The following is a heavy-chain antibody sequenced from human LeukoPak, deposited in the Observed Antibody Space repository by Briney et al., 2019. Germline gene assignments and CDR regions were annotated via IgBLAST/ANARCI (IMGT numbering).Heavy chain of an antibody. Sequence: SQTLSLTCTVSGGTVNSGTYYWSWIRQHPGKGLEWIGYIYYSGSTYYNPSLKSRVSISVDTSKNQFSLKLSSVTAADTAVYYCARGTYDSSGYYSPDWFDPWGQGTLVTVSS. CDR3: ARGTYDSSGYYSPDWFDP. D-gene: IGHD3-22*01. J-gene: IGHJ5*02. CDR2: IYYSGST. CDR1: GGTVNSGTYY. V-gene: IGHV4-31*03.